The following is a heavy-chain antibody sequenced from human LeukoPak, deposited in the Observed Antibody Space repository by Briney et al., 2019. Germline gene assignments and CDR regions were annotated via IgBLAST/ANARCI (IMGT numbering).Heavy chain of an antibody. CDR3: ARDRGVGHYDSSGYRDY. V-gene: IGHV3-21*01. CDR2: ISSSSSYI. CDR1: GFTFSSYS. J-gene: IGHJ4*02. Sequence: PGGSLRLSCAASGFTFSSYSMNWVRQAPGKGLEWVSSISSSSSYIYYADSVKGRFTISRDNAKNSLYLQMNSLRAEDTAVYYCARDRGVGHYDSSGYRDYWGQGTLVTVSS. D-gene: IGHD3-22*01.